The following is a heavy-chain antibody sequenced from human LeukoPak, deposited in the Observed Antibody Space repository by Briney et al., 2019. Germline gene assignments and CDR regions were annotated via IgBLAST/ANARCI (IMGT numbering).Heavy chain of an antibody. CDR3: ARDRGLYCSSTSCPSDI. J-gene: IGHJ3*02. CDR2: IYTSGST. CDR1: GGSISSYY. Sequence: SETLSLTCTVSGGSISSYYWSWIRQPAGKGLEWIGRIYTSGSTNYNPSLKSRVTMSVDTSKNQFSLKLSSVTAADTAVYYCARDRGLYCSSTSCPSDIWGQGTMVTVSS. V-gene: IGHV4-4*07. D-gene: IGHD2-2*01.